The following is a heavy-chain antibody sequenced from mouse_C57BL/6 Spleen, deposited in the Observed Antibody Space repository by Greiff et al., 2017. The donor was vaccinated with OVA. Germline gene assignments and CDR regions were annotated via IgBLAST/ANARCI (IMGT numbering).Heavy chain of an antibody. CDR3: ARSPSGNYYFDY. CDR1: GFSLPSYG. Sequence: QVQLQQSGPGLVQPSQSLSITCTVSGFSLPSYGVNWVRQSPGTGLEWLGVIWSGGSTDYNDAFISRLGISKDNSKSQVFFKMNSLQADDTAIYYCARSPSGNYYFDYWGQGTTLTVSS. J-gene: IGHJ2*01. D-gene: IGHD2-1*01. V-gene: IGHV2-2*01. CDR2: IWSGGST.